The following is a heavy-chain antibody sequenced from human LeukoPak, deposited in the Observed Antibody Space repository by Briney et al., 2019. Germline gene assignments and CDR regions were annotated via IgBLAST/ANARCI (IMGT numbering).Heavy chain of an antibody. D-gene: IGHD1-14*01. CDR3: ARGRRTATGPKYYYYGMDV. V-gene: IGHV4-34*01. CDR2: INHSGST. Sequence: SETLSLTCAVYGGSFSGYYWSWIRQPPGKGLEWIGEINHSGSTNYNPSLKSRVTISVDTSKNQFSLKLSSVTAADTAVYYCARGRRTATGPKYYYYGMDVWGQGTTVTVSS. CDR1: GGSFSGYY. J-gene: IGHJ6*02.